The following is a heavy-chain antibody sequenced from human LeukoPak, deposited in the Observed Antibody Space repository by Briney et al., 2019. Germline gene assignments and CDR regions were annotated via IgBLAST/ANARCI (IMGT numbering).Heavy chain of an antibody. D-gene: IGHD2-15*01. CDR1: GGSISSNSYY. Sequence: SETLSLTCTVYGGSISSNSYYWGWIRQPPGKGLEWIGSIYYSGSTYYNPSLKSRVTISVDTSKNQFSLNLSSVTAADTAVYYCARQGPDSDIVAGRYYYYYYYMDVWGKGTTVTISS. CDR2: IYYSGST. J-gene: IGHJ6*03. V-gene: IGHV4-39*01. CDR3: ARQGPDSDIVAGRYYYYYYYMDV.